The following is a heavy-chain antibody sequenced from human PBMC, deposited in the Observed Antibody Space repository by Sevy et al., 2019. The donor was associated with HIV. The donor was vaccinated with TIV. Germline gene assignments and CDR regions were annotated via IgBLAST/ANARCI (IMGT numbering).Heavy chain of an antibody. CDR2: ISYDGSNK. CDR3: ARPFGSSWYWYFDL. Sequence: GSLRLSCAASGFTFSSYAMHWVRQAPGKGLEWVAVISYDGSNKYYADSVKGRFTISRDNSKNTLYLQMNSLRAEDTAVYYCARPFGSSWYWYFDLWGRGTLVTVSS. CDR1: GFTFSSYA. D-gene: IGHD6-13*01. J-gene: IGHJ2*01. V-gene: IGHV3-30-3*01.